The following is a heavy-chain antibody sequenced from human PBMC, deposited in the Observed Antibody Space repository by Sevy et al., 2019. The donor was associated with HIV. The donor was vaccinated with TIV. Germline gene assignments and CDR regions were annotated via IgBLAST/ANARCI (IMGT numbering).Heavy chain of an antibody. CDR2: ISYDGSNK. J-gene: IGHJ4*02. V-gene: IGHV3-30*18. CDR3: AKDMESGWYRWTSGGGGHPGFDY. D-gene: IGHD6-13*01. CDR1: GFTFSSYG. Sequence: GGSLRLSCAASGFTFSSYGMHWVRQAPGKGLEWVAVISYDGSNKYYADSVKGRFTISRDNSKNTLYLQMNSLRAEDTVVYYCAKDMESGWYRWTSGGGGHPGFDYWGQGTLVTVSS.